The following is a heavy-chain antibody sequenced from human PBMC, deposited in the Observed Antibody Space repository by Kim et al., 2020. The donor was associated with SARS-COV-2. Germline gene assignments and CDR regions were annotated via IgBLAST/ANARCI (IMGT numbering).Heavy chain of an antibody. Sequence: SETLSLTCAVYGGSFSGYYWSWIRQPPGKGLEWIGEINHSGSNNYNPSLKSRVTISVDTSKNQFSLKLSSVTAADTAVYYCARALPAAKYSSGWYVYYY. CDR3: ARALPAAKYSSGWYVYYY. V-gene: IGHV4-34*01. J-gene: IGHJ6*01. CDR2: INHSGSN. CDR1: GGSFSGYY. D-gene: IGHD6-19*01.